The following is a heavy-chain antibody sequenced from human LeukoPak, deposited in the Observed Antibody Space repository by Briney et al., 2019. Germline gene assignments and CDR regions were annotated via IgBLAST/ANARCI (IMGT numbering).Heavy chain of an antibody. CDR1: GYTLTELS. D-gene: IGHD3-10*01. CDR3: ATSPRGPDYYGMDL. V-gene: IGHV1-24*01. Sequence: ASVKVSCKVYGYTLTELSMHWVRQAPGKGLEWMGGFDPEDDETIYAQKFQGRVTMTEDTSTDTAYMELSSLRSEDTAVYYCATSPRGPDYYGMDLWGQGTTVTVSS. J-gene: IGHJ6*02. CDR2: FDPEDDET.